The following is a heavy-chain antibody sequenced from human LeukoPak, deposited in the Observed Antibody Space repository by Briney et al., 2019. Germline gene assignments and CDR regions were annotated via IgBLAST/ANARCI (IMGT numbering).Heavy chain of an antibody. D-gene: IGHD3-16*02. J-gene: IGHJ3*02. CDR3: AREKITFGGVIVSDAFDI. Sequence: GGSLRLSCAASGFTFSSYAMSWVRQAPGKGLEWVSAISGSGGSTYYADSVKGRFTISRDNSKNTLYLQMNSLRAEDTAVYYCAREKITFGGVIVSDAFDIWGQGTMVTVSS. V-gene: IGHV3-23*01. CDR2: ISGSGGST. CDR1: GFTFSSYA.